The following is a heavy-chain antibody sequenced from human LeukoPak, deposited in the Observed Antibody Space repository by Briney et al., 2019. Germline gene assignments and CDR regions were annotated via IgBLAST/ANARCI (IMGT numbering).Heavy chain of an antibody. D-gene: IGHD3-22*01. CDR1: GGSISSGSYY. CDR2: IYTSGST. Sequence: SETLSLTCTVSGGSISSGSYYWSWIRQPAGKGLEWIGRIYTSGSTNYNPSLKSRVTISVDTSKNQFSLKLSSVTAADTAVYYCARDTYYYDSSGYWADYWGQGTLVTVAS. CDR3: ARDTYYYDSSGYWADY. J-gene: IGHJ4*02. V-gene: IGHV4-61*02.